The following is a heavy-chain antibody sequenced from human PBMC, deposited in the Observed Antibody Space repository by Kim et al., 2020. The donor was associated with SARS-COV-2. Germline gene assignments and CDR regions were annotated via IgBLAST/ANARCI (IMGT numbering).Heavy chain of an antibody. J-gene: IGHJ6*02. CDR3: TRLSWGAGMVFHKVQREGRQGLDV. Sequence: GESLKISCQGSGYTFRDFWIVWVRQMPGKGLEVMGIIYPGDSDTRYSPSFRGQVTISADNSVSTAYLQWSSLKASDSAMYYCTRLSWGAGMVFHKVQREGRQGLDVWGQGPAVTVSS. CDR1: GYTFRDFW. D-gene: IGHD2-8*01. CDR2: IYPGDSDT. V-gene: IGHV5-51*01.